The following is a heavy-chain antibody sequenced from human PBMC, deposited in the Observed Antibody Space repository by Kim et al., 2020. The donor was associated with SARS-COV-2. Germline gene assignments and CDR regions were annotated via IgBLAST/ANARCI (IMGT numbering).Heavy chain of an antibody. CDR3: ARVRGSFIGAVDNFDY. Sequence: ASVKVSCKASGYTFTSYAMSWVRQAPGQGLEWMGWINAYTRNPNYAQKFQGRVTMTTDTSTSTAYLELSSLKSEDTAVYYCARVRGSFIGAVDNFDYGGQ. CDR2: INAYTRNP. V-gene: IGHV1-18*01. J-gene: IGHJ4*02. D-gene: IGHD1-26*01. CDR1: GYTFTSYA.